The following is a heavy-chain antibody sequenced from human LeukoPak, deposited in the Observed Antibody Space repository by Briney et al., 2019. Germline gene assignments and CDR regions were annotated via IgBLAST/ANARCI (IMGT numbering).Heavy chain of an antibody. CDR2: ISNSSSSI. V-gene: IGHV3-21*01. Sequence: GGSLRLSCAASGVTFSSYSMSWVRQAPGKGLEWVGSISNSSSSIYYADAVNGLITIYRDNAKNSLYLQMNSLRAGDTVVYYCARELGIVVVTKIWFDPWGEGTLVTVSS. CDR1: GVTFSSYS. CDR3: ARELGIVVVTKIWFDP. J-gene: IGHJ5*02. D-gene: IGHD2-21*02.